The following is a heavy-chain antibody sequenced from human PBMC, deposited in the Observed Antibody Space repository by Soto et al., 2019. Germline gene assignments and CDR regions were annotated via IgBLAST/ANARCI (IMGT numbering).Heavy chain of an antibody. D-gene: IGHD3-22*01. V-gene: IGHV1-69*13. J-gene: IGHJ1*01. CDR3: ASSYYYDSSGYPEYFQH. CDR1: GGTFGSYA. CDR2: IIPIFGTA. Sequence: SVKVSCKASGGTFGSYAISWVRQAPGQGLEWMGGIIPIFGTANYAQKFQGRVTITADESTSTAYMELSSLRSEDTAVYYCASSYYYDSSGYPEYFQHWGQGTLVTVSS.